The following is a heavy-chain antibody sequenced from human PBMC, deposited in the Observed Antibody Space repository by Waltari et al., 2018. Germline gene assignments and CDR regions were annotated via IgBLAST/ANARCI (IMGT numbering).Heavy chain of an antibody. D-gene: IGHD5-18*01. CDR1: GVSINSHY. Sequence: QVQLQESGPRLVKPSETLSLTCTVSGVSINSHYWNWIRQPPGKGLEWVGFVYYSGATNYAPSLESRGTMSMDSSRNQFSLKLASVTAADTAIYYGARGGPGGYNYGGYWYFELWGRGTLVTVSS. CDR2: VYYSGAT. V-gene: IGHV4-59*11. J-gene: IGHJ2*01. CDR3: ARGGPGGYNYGGYWYFEL.